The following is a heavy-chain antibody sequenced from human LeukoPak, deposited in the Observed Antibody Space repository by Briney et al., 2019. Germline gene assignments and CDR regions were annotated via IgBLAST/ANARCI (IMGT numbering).Heavy chain of an antibody. Sequence: ASETLSLTCTVSGGSISSSSYYWGWIRQPPGKGLEWIGSIYYSGSTYYNPSLKSRVTISVDTSKNQFSLKLSSVTAADTAVYYCARLPYYYGSGSYIDYWGQGTLVTVSS. D-gene: IGHD3-10*01. CDR1: GGSISSSSYY. CDR2: IYYSGST. J-gene: IGHJ4*02. V-gene: IGHV4-39*01. CDR3: ARLPYYYGSGSYIDY.